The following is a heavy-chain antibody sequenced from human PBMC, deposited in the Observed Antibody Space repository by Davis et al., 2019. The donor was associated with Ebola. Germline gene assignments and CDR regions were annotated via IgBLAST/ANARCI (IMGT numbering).Heavy chain of an antibody. CDR2: IWYDGSNK. CDR1: GFTFSSYG. D-gene: IGHD1-1*01. V-gene: IGHV3-33*01. CDR3: ARKFSDWNDLYYYYGMDV. Sequence: GESLKISCAASGFTFSSYGMHWVRQAPGKGLEWVAVIWYDGSNKYYADSVKGRSTISRDNSKNTLYLQMNSLRAEDTAVYYCARKFSDWNDLYYYYGMDVWGQGTTVTVSS. J-gene: IGHJ6*02.